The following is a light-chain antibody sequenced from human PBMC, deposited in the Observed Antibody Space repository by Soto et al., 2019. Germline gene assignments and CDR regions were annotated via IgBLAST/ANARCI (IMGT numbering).Light chain of an antibody. Sequence: DIQRTQCPSSLYASVGDRVTITCRASQGISNYLAWYQQKPGEVPKLLIYAASTLQSGVPSRFSGSGSETDFTLTISSLQPEDVATYYCQKYNSAPLTFGGGTKVDIK. CDR1: QGISNY. CDR3: QKYNSAPLT. V-gene: IGKV1-27*01. CDR2: AAS. J-gene: IGKJ4*01.